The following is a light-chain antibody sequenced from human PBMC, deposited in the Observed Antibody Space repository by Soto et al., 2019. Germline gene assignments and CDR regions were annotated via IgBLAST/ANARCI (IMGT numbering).Light chain of an antibody. J-gene: IGKJ1*01. CDR2: GAS. CDR3: QQYGSSPPCT. CDR1: QSVSSSY. Sequence: EIVLTQSPGTLSLSPGERATLSCRASQSVSSSYLAWYQQQPGQAPRLLIYGASSRATGIPDRFSGSGSGTDFTLTISRLEPEDFAVYYCQQYGSSPPCTFGQGTKVEIK. V-gene: IGKV3-20*01.